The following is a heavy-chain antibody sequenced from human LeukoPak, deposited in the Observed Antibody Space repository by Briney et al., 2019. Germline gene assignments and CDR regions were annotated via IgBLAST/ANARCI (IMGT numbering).Heavy chain of an antibody. J-gene: IGHJ4*02. CDR3: ASQYYYDSSGHYREHDY. CDR2: INSDGSIT. CDR1: GFTFSNYW. V-gene: IGHV3-74*01. Sequence: PGGSLRLSCVASGFTFSNYWMHWVRQAPGKGLVWVSRINSDGSITTYAVSVKGRFTISRDNAKNTLYLQMNSLRAEDTAVYYCASQYYYDSSGHYREHDYWGQGTLVTVSS. D-gene: IGHD3-22*01.